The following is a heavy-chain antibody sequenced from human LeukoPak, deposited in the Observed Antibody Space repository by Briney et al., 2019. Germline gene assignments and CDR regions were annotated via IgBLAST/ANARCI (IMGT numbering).Heavy chain of an antibody. V-gene: IGHV1-18*01. Sequence: ASVKVSCKASGGTFSSYAISWVRQAPGQGLEWMGWISAYNGNTNYAQKLQGRVTMTTDTSTSTAYMELRSLRSDDTAVYYCARVILSDGYKARFDPWGQGTLVTVSS. CDR3: ARVILSDGYKARFDP. CDR1: GGTFSSYA. D-gene: IGHD5-24*01. J-gene: IGHJ5*02. CDR2: ISAYNGNT.